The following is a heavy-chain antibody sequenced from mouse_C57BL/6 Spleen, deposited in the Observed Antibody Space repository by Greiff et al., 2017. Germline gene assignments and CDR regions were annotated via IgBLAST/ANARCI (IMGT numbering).Heavy chain of an antibody. V-gene: IGHV1-64*01. CDR1: GYTFTSYW. CDR2: IHPNSGST. D-gene: IGHD1-1*01. J-gene: IGHJ3*01. CDR3: CATVVAPGLAY. Sequence: QVQLQQPGAELVKPGASVKLSCKASGYTFTSYWMHWVKLRPGQGLEWIGMIHPNSGSTNYNEKFKSKATLTVDKSSRTAYMQLSSLTSEDSAVYYCCATVVAPGLAYWGKGTLVSVSA.